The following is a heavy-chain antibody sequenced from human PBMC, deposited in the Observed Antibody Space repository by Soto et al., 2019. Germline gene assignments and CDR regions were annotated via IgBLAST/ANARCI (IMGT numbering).Heavy chain of an antibody. CDR3: AKDGGPSMSLDY. D-gene: IGHD2-2*01. J-gene: IGHJ4*02. V-gene: IGHV3-30*18. Sequence: QVQLVESVGVVVQPGRSLRLSCAASGFTFSSYGMHWVRQAPGKGLEWVAVISYDGSNKDYADSVKGRFTISRDNSKNTLYLQMNSLRAEDTAVYYCAKDGGPSMSLDYWGQGALVTVSS. CDR2: ISYDGSNK. CDR1: GFTFSSYG.